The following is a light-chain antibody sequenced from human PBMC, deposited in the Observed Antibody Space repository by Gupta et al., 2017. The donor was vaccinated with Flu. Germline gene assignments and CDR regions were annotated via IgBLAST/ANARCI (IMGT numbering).Light chain of an antibody. CDR3: MQSERWPWT. V-gene: IGKV2-30*01. J-gene: IGKJ1*01. Sequence: LRQPASISCGSSKCRIYKDKNRYLNWYQQRPGKAPRRLICRVSTRDSGVPERFRGSGSDTDFTLHISRVEAEDVGVYYCMQSERWPWTFGQGTKVEVK. CDR1: KCRIYKDKNRY. CDR2: RVS.